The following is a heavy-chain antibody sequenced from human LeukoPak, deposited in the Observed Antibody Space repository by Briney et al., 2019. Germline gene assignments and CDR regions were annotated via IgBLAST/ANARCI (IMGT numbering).Heavy chain of an antibody. Sequence: GGSLRLSCAASGFTFSSYWMHWVRQAPGKGLVWVSRINSDGSSTSYADSVKGRFTISRENAKNTLYLQMNSLRAEDTAVYYCAKMIVPAAIPAYWGQGTLVTVSS. J-gene: IGHJ4*02. CDR1: GFTFSSYW. V-gene: IGHV3-74*01. CDR3: AKMIVPAAIPAY. CDR2: INSDGSST. D-gene: IGHD2-2*02.